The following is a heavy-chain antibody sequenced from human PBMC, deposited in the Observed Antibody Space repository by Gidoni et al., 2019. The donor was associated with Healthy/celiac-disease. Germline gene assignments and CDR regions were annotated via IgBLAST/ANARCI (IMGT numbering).Heavy chain of an antibody. D-gene: IGHD3-3*01. J-gene: IGHJ6*03. CDR1: GFTFSSYG. V-gene: IGHV3-33*01. CDR3: AREITIFGVVMSGYYYYMDV. Sequence: QVQLVESGGGVVQPGRSLRLSCAASGFTFSSYGMHWVRQAPGKGLEWVAVIWYDGSNKYYADSVKGRFTISRDNSKNTLYLQMNSLRAEDTAVYYCAREITIFGVVMSGYYYYMDVWGKGTTVTVSS. CDR2: IWYDGSNK.